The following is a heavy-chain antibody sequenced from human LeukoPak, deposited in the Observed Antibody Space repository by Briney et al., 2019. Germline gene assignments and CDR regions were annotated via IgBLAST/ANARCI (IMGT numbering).Heavy chain of an antibody. CDR3: ARLSRVLRGYSYGPSDY. CDR2: MNPNSGNT. V-gene: IGHV1-8*02. Sequence: ASVKVSCKASGYTFTSYGINWVRQATGQGLEWMGWMNPNSGNTGYAQKFQGRVTMTRNTSISTAYMGLSSLRSEDTAVYYCARLSRVLRGYSYGPSDYWGQGTLVTVSS. J-gene: IGHJ4*02. CDR1: GYTFTSYG. D-gene: IGHD5-18*01.